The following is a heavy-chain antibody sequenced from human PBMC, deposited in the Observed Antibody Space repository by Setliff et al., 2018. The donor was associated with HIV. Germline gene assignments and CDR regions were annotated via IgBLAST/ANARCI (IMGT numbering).Heavy chain of an antibody. CDR1: GFTLSHYS. D-gene: IGHD5-12*01. CDR3: ARDPVATIPRGFDI. Sequence: PGGSLRLSCAASGFTLSHYSMNWFRQAPGKGLEWVSYIGGRGSTIYYADSVKGRFTISRDSAHNSLYLKMNSLRVDDTAVYYWARDPVATIPRGFDIWGQGTMVTVSS. J-gene: IGHJ3*02. V-gene: IGHV3-48*04. CDR2: IGGRGSTI.